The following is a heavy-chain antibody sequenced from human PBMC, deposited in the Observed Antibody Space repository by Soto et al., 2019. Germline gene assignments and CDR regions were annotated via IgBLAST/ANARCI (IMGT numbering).Heavy chain of an antibody. Sequence: GGSLRLSCVVSGFTFNNYGINWVRQAPGKGLEWVSTVSKSDYTYYSDSVKGRFTISRDNAKNTVSLHMNTLRAEDTAVYYCARGWRVGAGGKFYYGLDVWGQGTTVTVSS. D-gene: IGHD6-13*01. CDR2: VSKSDYT. CDR3: ARGWRVGAGGKFYYGLDV. V-gene: IGHV3-21*01. J-gene: IGHJ6*02. CDR1: GFTFNNYG.